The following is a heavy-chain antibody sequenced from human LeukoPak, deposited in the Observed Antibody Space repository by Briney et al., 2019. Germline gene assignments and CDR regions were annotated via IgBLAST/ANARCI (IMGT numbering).Heavy chain of an antibody. CDR3: SRLVGGPAAGDYYYYFTDV. CDR2: SNLSNACT. D-gene: IGHD2-2*01. V-gene: IGHV5-10-1*01. Sequence: AESPMISSRAAAYSFTSNWIRRWVQLPGKGLEWWGWSNLSNACTNYNPSFQSRVTISADKSINPAYLQWSSRKASDTAMYYCSRLVGGPAAGDYYYYFTDVWGKGTTVTV. CDR1: AYSFTSNW. J-gene: IGHJ6*01.